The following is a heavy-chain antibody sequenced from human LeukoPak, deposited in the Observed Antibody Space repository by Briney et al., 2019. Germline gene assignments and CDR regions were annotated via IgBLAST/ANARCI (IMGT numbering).Heavy chain of an antibody. CDR1: GGTFSSYA. CDR3: ASPDPRYQLLSRDAFDI. V-gene: IGHV1-69*01. D-gene: IGHD2-2*01. Sequence: SVKVSCKASGGTFSSYAISWVRQAPGQGLEWMGGIIPIFGTANYAQKFQGRVTITADESTSTAYMELSSLRSEDTAVYYCASPDPRYQLLSRDAFDIWGQGTMVTVSS. CDR2: IIPIFGTA. J-gene: IGHJ3*02.